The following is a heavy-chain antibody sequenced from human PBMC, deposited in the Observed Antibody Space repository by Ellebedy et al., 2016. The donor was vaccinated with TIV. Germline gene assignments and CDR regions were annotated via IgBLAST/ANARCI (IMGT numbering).Heavy chain of an antibody. V-gene: IGHV4-4*07. J-gene: IGHJ3*02. D-gene: IGHD3-9*01. Sequence: SETLSLTCSVSGGSITNYFWSWIRQPAGKGLEWIGRIYISGSTNYNPSLKSRVIMSIDASKTPFSLNLSSVTAAYTAVYYCSRENYDRLTGYVDAFDIWGQGTMVTVSS. CDR1: GGSITNYF. CDR2: IYISGST. CDR3: SRENYDRLTGYVDAFDI.